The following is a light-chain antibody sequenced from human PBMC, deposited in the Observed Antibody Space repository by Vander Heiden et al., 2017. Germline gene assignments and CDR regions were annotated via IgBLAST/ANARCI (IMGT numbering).Light chain of an antibody. CDR1: QGISNY. CDR2: GAS. CDR3: HQDNNYPYT. V-gene: IGKV1-16*02. Sequence: DIQMTQTPSSLSASVGDRVTITCRASQGISNYLAWFQQKLGKAPKSLIYGASTLQSGVPSKFRGSGSGTDFTLTIICLQPEHFAFYYFHQDNNYPYTFGEGTKMEIK. J-gene: IGKJ2*01.